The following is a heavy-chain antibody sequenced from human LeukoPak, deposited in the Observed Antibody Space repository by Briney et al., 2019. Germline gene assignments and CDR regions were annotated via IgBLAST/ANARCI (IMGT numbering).Heavy chain of an antibody. J-gene: IGHJ4*02. CDR1: GFTFSSYA. D-gene: IGHD6-13*01. CDR3: AKFAYSSSWFGDYFDY. CDR2: ISGSGGST. V-gene: IGHV3-23*01. Sequence: PGGSLRLSCAASGFTFSSYAMSWVRQAPGKGLEWVSVISGSGGSTHYADSVKGRFTISRDNSKNTLYLQMNSLRAEDTAVYYCAKFAYSSSWFGDYFDYWGQGTLVTVSS.